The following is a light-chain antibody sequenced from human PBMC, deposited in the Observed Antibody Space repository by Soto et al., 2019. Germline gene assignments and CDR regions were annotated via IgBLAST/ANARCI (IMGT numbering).Light chain of an antibody. CDR2: EVD. Sequence: QSALTQPPSASGSPGQSVTISCTGTSSDIGGYNYVSWYQQHPGKAPKLMIYEVDKRPSGVPDHFSGSKSGNTASLTVSGLRAEDEADYYCSSYAGSNKLVFGGGTKLTVL. V-gene: IGLV2-8*01. CDR1: SSDIGGYNY. CDR3: SSYAGSNKLV. J-gene: IGLJ2*01.